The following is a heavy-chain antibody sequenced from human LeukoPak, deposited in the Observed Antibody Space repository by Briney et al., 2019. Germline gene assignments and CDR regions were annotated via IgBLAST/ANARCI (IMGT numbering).Heavy chain of an antibody. V-gene: IGHV4-34*01. CDR2: INHSGST. Sequence: SETLSLTCAVYGGSFSGYYWSWIRQPPGKGLEWIGEINHSGSTNYNPSLKSRVTISVDTSKNQFSLKLSSVNAADTAVYYCAREGSGWSYWGQGTLVTVSS. J-gene: IGHJ4*02. CDR3: AREGSGWSY. CDR1: GGSFSGYY. D-gene: IGHD6-19*01.